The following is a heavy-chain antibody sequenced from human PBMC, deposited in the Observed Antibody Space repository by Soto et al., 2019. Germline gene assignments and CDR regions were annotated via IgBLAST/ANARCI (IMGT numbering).Heavy chain of an antibody. CDR3: ARGDHFGAPELRRYGMDV. CDR1: GGSISSYY. J-gene: IGHJ6*02. D-gene: IGHD1-7*01. CDR2: IYYSGST. Sequence: SETLSLTCTVPGGSISSYYWSWIRQPPGKGLEWIGYIYYSGSTNYNPSLKSRVTISVDTSKNQFSLKLSSVTAADTAVYYCARGDHFGAPELRRYGMDVWGQGTTVTVSS. V-gene: IGHV4-59*01.